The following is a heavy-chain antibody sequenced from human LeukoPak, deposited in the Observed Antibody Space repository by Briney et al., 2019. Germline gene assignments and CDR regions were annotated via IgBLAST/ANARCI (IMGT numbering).Heavy chain of an antibody. CDR1: GYTFTNYY. V-gene: IGHV1-46*01. D-gene: IGHD5-24*01. J-gene: IGHJ3*02. CDR2: INPGGDNT. CDR3: ARIRDGYNDPYDI. Sequence: ASVKVSCKASGYTFTNYYIHWVRQAPGQGLEWMGLINPGGDNTDYAQNFQGRATMTRDTSTSTVYMGLSSLRSEDTAVYYCARIRDGYNDPYDIWGQGTMVTVSS.